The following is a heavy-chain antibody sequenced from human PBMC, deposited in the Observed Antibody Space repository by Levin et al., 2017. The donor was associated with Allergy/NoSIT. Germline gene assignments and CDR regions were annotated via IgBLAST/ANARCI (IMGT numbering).Heavy chain of an antibody. J-gene: IGHJ4*02. D-gene: IGHD4-17*01. V-gene: IGHV4-39*01. CDR2: IYYSGST. CDR1: GGSISSSSYY. CDR3: ARHAFPVMTTVTPHFDY. Sequence: SETLSLTCTVSGGSISSSSYYWGWIRQPPGKGLEWIGSIYYSGSTYYNPSLKSRVTISVDTSKNQFSLKLSSVTAADTAVYYCARHAFPVMTTVTPHFDYWGQGTLVTVSS.